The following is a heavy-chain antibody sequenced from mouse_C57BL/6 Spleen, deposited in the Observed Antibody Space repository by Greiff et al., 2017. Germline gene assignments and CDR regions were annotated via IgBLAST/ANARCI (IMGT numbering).Heavy chain of an antibody. J-gene: IGHJ2*01. CDR1: GYTFTSYW. CDR2: IDPSDSYT. CDR3: ARGYYGSSSY. D-gene: IGHD1-1*01. V-gene: IGHV1-50*01. Sequence: VQLQQPGAELVKPGASVKLSCKASGYTFTSYWMQWVKQRPGQGLEWIGEIDPSDSYTNYNQKFKGKATLTVDTSSSTAYRQLSSLTSEDSAVYYCARGYYGSSSYWGQGTTLTVSS.